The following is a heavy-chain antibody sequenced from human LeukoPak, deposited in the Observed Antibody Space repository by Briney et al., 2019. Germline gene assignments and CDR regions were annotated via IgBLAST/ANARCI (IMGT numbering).Heavy chain of an antibody. Sequence: GGSLRLSCAASGFTFSSYWMSWVRQAPGKGLEWVANIKQDGSEKYYVDSVKGRFTISRDNAKNSLYPQMNSLRAEDTAVYYCATSGVNDILTGLFDYWGQGTLVTVSS. CDR3: ATSGVNDILTGLFDY. CDR2: IKQDGSEK. V-gene: IGHV3-7*01. D-gene: IGHD3-9*01. CDR1: GFTFSSYW. J-gene: IGHJ4*02.